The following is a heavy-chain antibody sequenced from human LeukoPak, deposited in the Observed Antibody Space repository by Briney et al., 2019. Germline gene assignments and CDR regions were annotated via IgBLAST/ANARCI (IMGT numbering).Heavy chain of an antibody. J-gene: IGHJ4*02. D-gene: IGHD2-15*01. CDR1: GYTFSSYG. CDR3: ARDCIGCHGFDY. Sequence: GASVKVSCKASGYTFSSYGISWVRQAPGQRLERMGWVSAYADDTNYVQKFQGRVTMTTNTSTSTAYMESRSLRSDDTAVYYCARDCIGCHGFDYWGQGTLVTVSS. CDR2: VSAYADDT. V-gene: IGHV1-18*01.